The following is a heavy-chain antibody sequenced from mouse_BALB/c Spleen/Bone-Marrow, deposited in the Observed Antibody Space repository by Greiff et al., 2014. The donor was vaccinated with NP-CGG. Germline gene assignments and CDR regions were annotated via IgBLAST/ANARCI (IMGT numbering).Heavy chain of an antibody. Sequence: EVQRVESGGGLVQPGGSLRLSCATSGFTFTDYYMSWVRQPPGKALEWLGFIRNKANGYTTEYSASVKGRFTISRDNSQSILYLQMNTLRAEDSATYYCARDRTTATLYWYFDVWGAGTTVTVSS. J-gene: IGHJ1*01. D-gene: IGHD1-2*01. CDR3: ARDRTTATLYWYFDV. V-gene: IGHV7-3*02. CDR2: IRNKANGYTT. CDR1: GFTFTDYY.